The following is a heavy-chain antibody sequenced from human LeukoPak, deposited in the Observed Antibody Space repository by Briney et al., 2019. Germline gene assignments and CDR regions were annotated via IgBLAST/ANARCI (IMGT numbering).Heavy chain of an antibody. CDR2: INHSGST. V-gene: IGHV4-34*01. Sequence: PSETLSLTCAVYGGSFSGYYWGWIRQPPGKGLEWIGEINHSGSTNYNPSLKSRVTISVDTSKNQFSLKLSSVTAADTAVYYCARAGDYDFWSGYATFDYWGQGTLVTVSS. D-gene: IGHD3-3*01. CDR1: GGSFSGYY. CDR3: ARAGDYDFWSGYATFDY. J-gene: IGHJ4*02.